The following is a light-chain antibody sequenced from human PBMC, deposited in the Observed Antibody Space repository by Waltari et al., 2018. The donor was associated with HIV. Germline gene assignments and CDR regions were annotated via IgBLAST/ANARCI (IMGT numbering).Light chain of an antibody. V-gene: IGLV1-44*01. J-gene: IGLJ3*02. CDR1: SSNIGSQS. CDR3: AAWDDSLDAWV. CDR2: SDN. Sequence: QSVLTQPPSASGPPGKRVTIPCSGSSSNIGSQSVNWFQQVPGTAPKLLMYSDNQRPAGVPDRFSGSKSGTSASLAISGLQSEDEADYYCAAWDDSLDAWVFGGGTRLTVL.